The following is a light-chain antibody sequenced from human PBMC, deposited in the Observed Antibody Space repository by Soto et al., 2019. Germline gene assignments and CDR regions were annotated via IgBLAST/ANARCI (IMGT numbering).Light chain of an antibody. CDR1: QGISSA. J-gene: IGKJ1*01. CDR2: DAS. Sequence: AIQLTQSPSSLSASVGDRVAITCRASQGISSALAWYQQKPGKPPKLLIYDASSLESGVPSRFSGSGSGTDFTLTISSLQPEDFATSYCQQFNSYLRTFGQGTKVEIK. CDR3: QQFNSYLRT. V-gene: IGKV1-13*02.